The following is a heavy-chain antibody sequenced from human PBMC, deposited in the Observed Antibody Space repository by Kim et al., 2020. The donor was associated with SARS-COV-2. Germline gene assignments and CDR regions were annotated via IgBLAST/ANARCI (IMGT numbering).Heavy chain of an antibody. V-gene: IGHV1-58*02. J-gene: IGHJ6*02. CDR3: AADPPRSGTTGYYYYGMDV. D-gene: IGHD1-1*01. CDR2: IVVGSGNT. Sequence: SVKVSCKASGFTFTSSAMQWVRQARGQRLEWIGWIVVGSGNTNYAQKFQERVTITRDMSTSTAYMELSSLRSEDTAVYYCAADPPRSGTTGYYYYGMDVWGQGTTVTVSS. CDR1: GFTFTSSA.